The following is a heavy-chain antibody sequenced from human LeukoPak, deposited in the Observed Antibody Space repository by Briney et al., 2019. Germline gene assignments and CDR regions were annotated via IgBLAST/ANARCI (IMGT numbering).Heavy chain of an antibody. CDR1: GYTFRKYG. CDR3: ARGDYSTLYYFDY. J-gene: IGHJ4*02. Sequence: PGGSLRLSCEASGYTFRKYGMCWVRQAPGKGLEWVAAITYDGSNKYYADSVKGRFTISRDDSKNTLYLQMNSLRAEDTAVYYWARGDYSTLYYFDYWGQGALVTVSS. CDR2: ITYDGSNK. V-gene: IGHV3-30*03. D-gene: IGHD4-11*01.